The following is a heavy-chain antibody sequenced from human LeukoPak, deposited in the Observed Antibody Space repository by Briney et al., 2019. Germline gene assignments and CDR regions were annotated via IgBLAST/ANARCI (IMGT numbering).Heavy chain of an antibody. CDR2: IYYSGST. D-gene: IGHD2-21*02. J-gene: IGHJ5*02. CDR1: GGSISSYY. CDR3: ARVCGGDCYPLGFDP. V-gene: IGHV4-59*01. Sequence: SETLSLTCTVSGGSISSYYWSWIRQPPGKGLEWIGYIYYSGSTNYNPSPKSRVTISVDTSKNKFSLKLRSVTAADTAVYYCARVCGGDCYPLGFDPWGQGTLVTVSS.